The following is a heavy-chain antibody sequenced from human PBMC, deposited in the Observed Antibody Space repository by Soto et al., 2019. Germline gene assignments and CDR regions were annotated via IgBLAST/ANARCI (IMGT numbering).Heavy chain of an antibody. D-gene: IGHD2-21*02. CDR1: GFTLSNYA. CDR3: AKVRRSDLGYY. V-gene: IGHV3-23*01. CDR2: ISFSVGST. J-gene: IGHJ4*02. Sequence: GGSMRLSCAASGFTLSNYAMTWVRQAPGKGLEWVSAISFSVGSTYYADSVKGRFTISRDNSKNTLYLQMNSLRAEDTAVYYCAKVRRSDLGYYWGQGTLVTVSS.